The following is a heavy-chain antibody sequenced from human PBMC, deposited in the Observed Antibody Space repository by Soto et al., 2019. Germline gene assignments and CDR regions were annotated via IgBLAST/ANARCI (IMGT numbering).Heavy chain of an antibody. D-gene: IGHD3-22*01. CDR3: ASTYYYDSSGYYYVGDY. J-gene: IGHJ4*02. V-gene: IGHV1-69*06. CDR1: GGTFSSYA. CDR2: ITPIFGTA. Sequence: QVQLVQSGAEVKKPGSSVKVSCKASGGTFSSYAISWVRQAPGQGLEWMGGITPIFGTANYAQKFQGRVTITADKSTSTAYMELSSLRSEDTAVYYCASTYYYDSSGYYYVGDYWGQGTLVIVSS.